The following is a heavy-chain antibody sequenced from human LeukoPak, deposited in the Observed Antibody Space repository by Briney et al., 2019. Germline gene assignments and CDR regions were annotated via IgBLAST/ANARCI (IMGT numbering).Heavy chain of an antibody. CDR2: MNPNSGNT. V-gene: IGHV1-8*01. Sequence: ASVKVSCKASGYTVTSYDINWVRQATGQGLEWMGWMNPNSGNTGYAQKFQGRVTMTRNTSISTAYMELSSLRSEDTAVYYCARGLQKAAAGTDYYYYYGMDVWGQGTTVTVSS. CDR3: ARGLQKAAAGTDYYYYYGMDV. J-gene: IGHJ6*02. D-gene: IGHD6-13*01. CDR1: GYTVTSYD.